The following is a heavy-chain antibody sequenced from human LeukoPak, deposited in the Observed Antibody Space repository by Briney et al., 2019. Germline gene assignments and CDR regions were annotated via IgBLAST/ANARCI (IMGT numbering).Heavy chain of an antibody. Sequence: PSETLSLTCNVSGAPISGDYWSWIRQPPGKGLEWIGYIYYTGNTDYNPSLKGRVTISLGTSKNQFSLKLSSVTAADTAVYYCARYITTYWPFDYWGQGMLVTVSS. V-gene: IGHV4-59*01. CDR1: GAPISGDY. CDR3: ARYITTYWPFDY. D-gene: IGHD2/OR15-2a*01. CDR2: IYYTGNT. J-gene: IGHJ4*02.